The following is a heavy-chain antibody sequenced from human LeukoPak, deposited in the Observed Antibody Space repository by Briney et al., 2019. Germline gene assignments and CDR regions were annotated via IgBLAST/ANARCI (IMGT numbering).Heavy chain of an antibody. V-gene: IGHV4-34*01. CDR2: INHSGST. Sequence: PSETLSLTCAVYGGSFSGYYWSWIRQPPGKGLEWIGEINHSGSTNYNPSLKGRVTISVDTSKNQFSLKLSSVTAADTAVYYCARWSFWFDPWGQGTLVTVSS. CDR1: GGSFSGYY. J-gene: IGHJ5*02. D-gene: IGHD3-16*01. CDR3: ARWSFWFDP.